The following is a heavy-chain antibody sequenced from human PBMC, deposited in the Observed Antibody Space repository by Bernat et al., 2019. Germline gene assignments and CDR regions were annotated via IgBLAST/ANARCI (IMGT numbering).Heavy chain of an antibody. D-gene: IGHD2-15*01. V-gene: IGHV3-48*03. CDR3: AREGSFDDFDY. CDR1: GFTFSSYE. Sequence: EVQLVESGGGLVQPGGSLGLSCAASGFTFSSYELNWVRQAPGKGLEWISYISSSGSAIYYADSVKGRFTISRDNAKNSLYLQMNNLRAEDTAVYYCAREGSFDDFDYWGQGTLVTVSS. J-gene: IGHJ4*02. CDR2: ISSSGSAI.